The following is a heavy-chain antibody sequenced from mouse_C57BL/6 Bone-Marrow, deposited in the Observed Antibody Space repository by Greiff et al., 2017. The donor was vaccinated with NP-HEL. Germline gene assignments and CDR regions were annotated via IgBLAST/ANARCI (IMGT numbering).Heavy chain of an antibody. Sequence: VQLQQSGTVLARPGASVKMSCKTSGYTFTSYWMHWVKQRPGQGLEWLGAIYPGNSDTSYNQKFKGKAKLTAVTSASTAYMELSSLTNEDSAVYYCTRAYYGSSYYYYAMDYWGQGTSVTVSS. D-gene: IGHD1-1*01. CDR3: TRAYYGSSYYYYAMDY. J-gene: IGHJ4*01. V-gene: IGHV1-5*01. CDR1: GYTFTSYW. CDR2: IYPGNSDT.